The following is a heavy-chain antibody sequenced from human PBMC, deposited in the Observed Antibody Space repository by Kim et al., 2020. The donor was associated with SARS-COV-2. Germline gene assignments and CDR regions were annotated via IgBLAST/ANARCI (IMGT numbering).Heavy chain of an antibody. CDR1: GFTFSNAW. CDR3: TTLTMVRGVLGDY. J-gene: IGHJ4*02. V-gene: IGHV3-15*01. D-gene: IGHD3-10*01. Sequence: GGSLRLSCAASGFTFSNAWMSWVRQAPGKGLEWVGRIKSKTDGGTTDYAAPVKGRFTISRDDSKNTLYLQMNSLKTEDTAVYYCTTLTMVRGVLGDYWGQGTLVTVSS. CDR2: IKSKTDGGTT.